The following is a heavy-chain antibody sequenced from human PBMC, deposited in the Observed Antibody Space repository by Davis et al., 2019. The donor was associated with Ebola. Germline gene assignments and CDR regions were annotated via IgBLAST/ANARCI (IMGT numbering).Heavy chain of an antibody. CDR3: ARQYYDFWSGYSDY. V-gene: IGHV3-11*03. D-gene: IGHD3-3*01. J-gene: IGHJ4*02. Sequence: FTFSRDNAKNSLYLQMNSLRAEDTAVYYCARQYYDFWSGYSDYWGQGTLVTVSS.